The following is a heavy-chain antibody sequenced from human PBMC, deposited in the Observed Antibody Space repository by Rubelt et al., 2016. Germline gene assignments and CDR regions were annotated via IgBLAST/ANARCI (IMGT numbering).Heavy chain of an antibody. D-gene: IGHD1-26*01. CDR3: ARVERSGSYFTGFDY. Sequence: QVQLQESGPGLVKPSETLSLTCTASGGSISSYYWSWIRQPPGKGLEWIGYIYYSGSTNYNPSLKSRVTISVDTSKNQFSLKLSSVTAADTAVYYCARVERSGSYFTGFDYWGQGTLVTVSS. V-gene: IGHV4-59*01. CDR1: GGSISSYY. J-gene: IGHJ4*02. CDR2: IYYSGST.